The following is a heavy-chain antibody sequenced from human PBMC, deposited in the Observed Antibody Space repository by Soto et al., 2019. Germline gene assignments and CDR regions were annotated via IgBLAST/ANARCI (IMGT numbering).Heavy chain of an antibody. J-gene: IGHJ6*02. D-gene: IGHD2-2*01. CDR3: AVGYCSSTSCYAPRLYYYGMDV. V-gene: IGHV3-30*03. CDR2: ISYDGSNK. Sequence: QVQLVESGGGVVQPGRSLRLSCAASGLTFSSYGMHWVRQAPGKGLEWVAVISYDGSNKYYADSVKGRFTISRDNSKNTLYLQMNSLRAEDTAVYYCAVGYCSSTSCYAPRLYYYGMDVWGQGTTVTVSS. CDR1: GLTFSSYG.